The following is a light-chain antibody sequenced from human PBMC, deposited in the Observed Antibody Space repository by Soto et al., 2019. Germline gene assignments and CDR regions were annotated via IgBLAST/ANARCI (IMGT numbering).Light chain of an antibody. CDR2: DVT. Sequence: QSALTQPASVSGSPGQSIAISCTGSSSDVGGYNYVSWYQLHSGKAPKLMIYDVTNRPSGVSNRSSGSKSGNTASLTISGLKAEHEAEHYCSSYTSSSTVIFGGGTQLTVL. J-gene: IGLJ2*01. V-gene: IGLV2-14*01. CDR1: SSDVGGYNY. CDR3: SSYTSSSTVI.